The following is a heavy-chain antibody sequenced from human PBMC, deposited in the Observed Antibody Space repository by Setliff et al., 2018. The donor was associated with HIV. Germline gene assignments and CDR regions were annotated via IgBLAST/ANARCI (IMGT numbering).Heavy chain of an antibody. J-gene: IGHJ6*02. V-gene: IGHV5-51*01. CDR2: IYCGDSRT. CDR3: ARHQSRAVRGVIIRDNYYYGMDV. D-gene: IGHD3-10*01. Sequence: GESLKISCAGSGFNMAAYWIGWVRQMPGKGLEWMGLIYCGDSRTRYSPSFQGQVTISADKSISTAYLQWSSLKASDTAMYYCARHQSRAVRGVIIRDNYYYGMDVWGQGTTVTAP. CDR1: GFNMAAYW.